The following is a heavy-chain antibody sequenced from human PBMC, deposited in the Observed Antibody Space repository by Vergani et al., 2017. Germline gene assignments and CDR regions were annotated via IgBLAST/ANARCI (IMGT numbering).Heavy chain of an antibody. J-gene: IGHJ6*02. CDR1: GFTFGDYA. V-gene: IGHV3-49*05. Sequence: EVQLVESGGGLVKPGRSLRLSCTASGFTFGDYAMSWFRQAPGKGLEWVGFIRSKAYGGTTEYAASVKGRFTISRDDSKSIAYLQMNSLKTEDTAVYYCTALWEEQSFGSGWPRGTYGMDVWGQGTTVTVSS. D-gene: IGHD6-19*01. CDR2: IRSKAYGGTT. CDR3: TALWEEQSFGSGWPRGTYGMDV.